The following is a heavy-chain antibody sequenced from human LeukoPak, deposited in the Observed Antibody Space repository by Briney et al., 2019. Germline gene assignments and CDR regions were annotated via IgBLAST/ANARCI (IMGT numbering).Heavy chain of an antibody. CDR1: GFTFSSYG. CDR3: AKEVYYYGSGSYPFY. J-gene: IGHJ4*02. Sequence: PGGSLRLSCAASGFTFSSYGMHWVRQAPGKGLEWVAFIRYDGGNKYYADSVKGRFTISRDNSKNTLYLQMNSLRAEDTAVYYCAKEVYYYGSGSYPFYWGQGTLVTVSS. CDR2: IRYDGGNK. V-gene: IGHV3-30*02. D-gene: IGHD3-10*01.